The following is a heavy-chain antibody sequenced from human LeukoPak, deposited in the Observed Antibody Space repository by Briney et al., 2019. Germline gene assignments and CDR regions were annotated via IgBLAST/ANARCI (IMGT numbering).Heavy chain of an antibody. D-gene: IGHD3-10*01. CDR1: GGSISSSNW. J-gene: IGHJ4*02. CDR3: AKSRSGSANWALRIFDN. V-gene: IGHV4-4*02. Sequence: SETLSLTCAVSGGSISSSNWWSWVRQPPGKGLEWIGEIYHSGSTNYNPSLKSRVTMSVDTSKNQFSLKLSSVTAADTAIYYCAKSRSGSANWALRIFDNWGQGTLVSVSS. CDR2: IYHSGST.